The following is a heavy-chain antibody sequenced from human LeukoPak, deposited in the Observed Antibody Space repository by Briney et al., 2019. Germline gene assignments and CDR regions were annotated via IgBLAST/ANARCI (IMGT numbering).Heavy chain of an antibody. CDR3: AIIVDTAMVPPFDY. CDR1: GFTFDDYA. Sequence: GGSLRLSCAASGFTFDDYAMHWVRQAPGKGLEWVSGISWNSGNIGYADSVKGRFTISRDNAKNSLYLQMNSLRAEDTALYYCAIIVDTAMVPPFDYWGQGTLVTVSS. V-gene: IGHV3-9*01. J-gene: IGHJ4*02. D-gene: IGHD5-18*01. CDR2: ISWNSGNI.